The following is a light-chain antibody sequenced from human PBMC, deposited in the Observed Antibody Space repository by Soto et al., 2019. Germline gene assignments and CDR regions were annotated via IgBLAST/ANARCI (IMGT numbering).Light chain of an antibody. J-gene: IGKJ2*01. CDR1: ESVRNSS. CDR2: GAS. Sequence: ELVLTQAPGTLSLSPGERATLSCRANESVRNSSLAWYQRQPGQPPRLLIFGASSRATGIPDRITGIGSGADFSLTISRLEPADFAVYFCHHYGYGADTFGQGTKLEIK. V-gene: IGKV3-20*01. CDR3: HHYGYGADT.